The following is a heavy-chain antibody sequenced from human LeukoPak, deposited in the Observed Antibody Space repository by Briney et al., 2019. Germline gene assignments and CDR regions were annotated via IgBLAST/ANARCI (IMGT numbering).Heavy chain of an antibody. V-gene: IGHV3-43D*03. CDR1: GFTFDDYA. Sequence: GGSLRLSCAASGFTFDDYAMHWVRQAPGKGLEWVSLISWDGGSTYYADSVKGRFTISRDNSKNSLYLQMNSLRAEDTALYYCAKAHIAAALYYFDYWGQGTLVTVSS. D-gene: IGHD6-13*01. J-gene: IGHJ4*02. CDR3: AKAHIAAALYYFDY. CDR2: ISWDGGST.